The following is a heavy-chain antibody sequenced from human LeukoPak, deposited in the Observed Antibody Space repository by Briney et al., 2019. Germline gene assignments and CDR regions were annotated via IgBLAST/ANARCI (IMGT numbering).Heavy chain of an antibody. CDR3: GRDPSARVTIDF. CDR1: GFTFSNYA. Sequence: PGRSLRLSCAASGFTFSNYAMHRVRQAPGKGLEWVAIVSHDGRNQYYAESVKGRFTISRDSSKNTVSLQMNSLRAGDSALYYCGRDPSARVTIDFWGQGTLVTVSS. CDR2: VSHDGRNQ. D-gene: IGHD5-24*01. J-gene: IGHJ4*02. V-gene: IGHV3-30*04.